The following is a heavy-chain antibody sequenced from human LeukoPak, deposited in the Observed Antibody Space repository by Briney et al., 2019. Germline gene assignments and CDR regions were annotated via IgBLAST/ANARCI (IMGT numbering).Heavy chain of an antibody. J-gene: IGHJ6*02. Sequence: SVKVSCKASGGTFSSYAISWVRQAPGQGLEWMGGIIPIFGTANYAQKFQGRVTITADESTSTAYMELSSLRSEDTAVYYCARSWYYDSSGYRYYYYGMDVWGQGTRSPSP. D-gene: IGHD3-22*01. V-gene: IGHV1-69*13. CDR1: GGTFSSYA. CDR2: IIPIFGTA. CDR3: ARSWYYDSSGYRYYYYGMDV.